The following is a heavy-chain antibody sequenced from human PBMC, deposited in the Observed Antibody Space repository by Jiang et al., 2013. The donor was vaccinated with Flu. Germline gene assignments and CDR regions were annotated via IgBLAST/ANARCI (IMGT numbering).Heavy chain of an antibody. CDR2: MNPNSGNT. CDR3: ARGSYYGSGSTLGMDV. J-gene: IGHJ6*02. Sequence: GAEVKKPGASVKVSCKASGYTFTSYDIKWVRQATGQGLEWMGWMNPNSGNTGYAQKFQGRVTMTRNTSISTAYMELSSLRSEDTAVYYCARGSYYGSGSTLGMDVWGQGTTVTVSS. CDR1: GYTFTSYD. V-gene: IGHV1-8*01. D-gene: IGHD3-10*01.